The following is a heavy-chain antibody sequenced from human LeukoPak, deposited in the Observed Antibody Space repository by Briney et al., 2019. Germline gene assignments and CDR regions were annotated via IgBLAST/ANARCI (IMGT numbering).Heavy chain of an antibody. D-gene: IGHD6-19*01. CDR3: AKVAPRIYSSSGWFDP. V-gene: IGHV3-23*01. CDR1: GFTFSSYA. J-gene: IGHJ5*02. CDR2: ISDSGDSP. Sequence: PGGSLRLSCAVSGFTFSSYAINWVRQAPGKGLEWVSAISDSGDSPYYADSVKGLFTISRDNSKNPLYLQMNSLRAEDTAFYYCAKVAPRIYSSSGWFDPWGQGTLVTVSS.